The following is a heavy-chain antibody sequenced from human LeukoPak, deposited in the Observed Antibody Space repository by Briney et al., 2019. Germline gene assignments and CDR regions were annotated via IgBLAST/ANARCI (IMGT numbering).Heavy chain of an antibody. J-gene: IGHJ5*02. CDR1: GGSIISSSYY. CDR3: ARDGLVATIGTTCNWFDP. D-gene: IGHD5-12*01. CDR2: IYTSGST. Sequence: PSETLSLTCTVSGGSIISSSYYWGWIRQPPGTGLEWIGRIYTSGSTNYNPSLKSRVTISVDTSKNQFSLKLSSVTAADTAVYYCARDGLVATIGTTCNWFDPWGQGTLVTVSS. V-gene: IGHV4-61*02.